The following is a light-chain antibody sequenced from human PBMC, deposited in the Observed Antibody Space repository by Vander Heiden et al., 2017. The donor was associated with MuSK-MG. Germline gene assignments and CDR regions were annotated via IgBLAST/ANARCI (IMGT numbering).Light chain of an antibody. CDR1: QSVSSIY. CDR3: QHSSSSSWT. J-gene: IGKJ1*01. CDR2: GAS. Sequence: EIVLTQSPGTLSLSPGERATLSCRASQSVSSIYLAWYQQKPGQAPRFLIYGASSRATGIPDRFSGSGSGTDFTLTISRLEPEDFAVYYCQHSSSSSWTFGQGTKVEIK. V-gene: IGKV3-20*01.